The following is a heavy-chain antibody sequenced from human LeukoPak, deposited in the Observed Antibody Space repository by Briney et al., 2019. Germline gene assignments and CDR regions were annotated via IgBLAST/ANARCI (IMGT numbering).Heavy chain of an antibody. CDR2: FDPEDGET. Sequence: ASVKVSCKVSGYTLTELSMHWVRQAPGKGLEWMGGFDPEDGETIYAQEFQGRVTITADESTSTAYMELSSLRSEDTAVYYCARVSHHRGYSSGWYGAFDYWGQGTLVTVSS. D-gene: IGHD6-19*01. J-gene: IGHJ4*02. V-gene: IGHV1-24*01. CDR3: ARVSHHRGYSSGWYGAFDY. CDR1: GYTLTELS.